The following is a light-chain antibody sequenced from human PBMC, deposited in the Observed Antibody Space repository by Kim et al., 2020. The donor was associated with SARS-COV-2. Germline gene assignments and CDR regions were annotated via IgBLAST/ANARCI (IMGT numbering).Light chain of an antibody. V-gene: IGKV1-12*01. Sequence: DVQMTQSPSSVSASLGDRVTITCRASQGISSWVAWYQQKPAKATKLLIYAASSFQGGVPARFSGSGSGTDVTLTISSLEPEDCATYYCQQANSFPWTFGQGTKVDIK. CDR3: QQANSFPWT. CDR2: AAS. CDR1: QGISSW. J-gene: IGKJ1*01.